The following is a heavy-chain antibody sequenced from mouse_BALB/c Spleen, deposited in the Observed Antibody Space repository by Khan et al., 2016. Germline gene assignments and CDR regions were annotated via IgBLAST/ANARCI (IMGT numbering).Heavy chain of an antibody. Sequence: QVQLQQSGAELVKPGASVKLSCKASGYTFTSYYMYWVKQRPGQGLEWIGEINPSNGGTNFNEKFKSKATLTVGKSSSTAYMQLSSLTSEDSAVYYCTRKGTRYYAMDYWGQGTSVTVSS. V-gene: IGHV1S81*02. CDR2: INPSNGGT. CDR1: GYTFTSYY. D-gene: IGHD3-3*01. CDR3: TRKGTRYYAMDY. J-gene: IGHJ4*01.